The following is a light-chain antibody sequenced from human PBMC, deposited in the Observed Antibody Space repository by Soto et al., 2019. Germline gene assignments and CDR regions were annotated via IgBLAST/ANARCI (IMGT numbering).Light chain of an antibody. CDR2: AAS. Sequence: EIVMTQSPATLSVSPGERATLSCRASQSVDNSLAWYQQKPGQTPRLLIYAASTRATDIPARFSGSGSGTEFTLTISSLQSEDFAVYYCQQYNNWPPRYTFGPGTKLEIK. CDR1: QSVDNS. J-gene: IGKJ2*01. V-gene: IGKV3-15*01. CDR3: QQYNNWPPRYT.